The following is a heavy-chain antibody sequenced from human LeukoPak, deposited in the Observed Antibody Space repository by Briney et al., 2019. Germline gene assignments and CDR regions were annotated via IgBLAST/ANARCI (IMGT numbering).Heavy chain of an antibody. CDR2: ISSDGTNI. CDR1: GFSFRSSW. Sequence: PGGSLRLSCAASGFSFRSSWMHWVRQAPGRGPVWVSRISSDGTNIRYADSVRGRFTVSRDNAKNTLYLQVNSLRVEDSAVYYCARDWGGSGPTSHDYWGQGTLVTVSS. J-gene: IGHJ4*02. CDR3: ARDWGGSGPTSHDY. V-gene: IGHV3-74*01. D-gene: IGHD3-16*01.